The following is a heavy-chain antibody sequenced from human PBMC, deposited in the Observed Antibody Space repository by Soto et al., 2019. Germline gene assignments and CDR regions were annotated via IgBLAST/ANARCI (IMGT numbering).Heavy chain of an antibody. CDR2: IYATGTT. Sequence: PSETLSLTCTVSGASISGFYWSWIRKSAGKGLEWIGHIYATGTTDYTPSLKSRVMMSVDTSKKQFSLKLRSVTAADTAVYYCVRDGTKTLRDWFDPWGQGISVTVSS. CDR1: GASISGFY. J-gene: IGHJ5*02. V-gene: IGHV4-4*07. CDR3: VRDGTKTLRDWFDP. D-gene: IGHD1-1*01.